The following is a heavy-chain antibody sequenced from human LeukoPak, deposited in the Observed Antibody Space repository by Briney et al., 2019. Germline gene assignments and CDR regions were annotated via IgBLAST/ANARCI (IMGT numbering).Heavy chain of an antibody. J-gene: IGHJ4*02. CDR1: GGSISSGDYY. V-gene: IGHV4-30-4*01. D-gene: IGHD6-6*01. CDR2: IYYSGST. CDR3: ARGTWSSSIDY. Sequence: SSQTLSLTCTVSGGSISSGDYYWSWIRQPPGKGLEYIGYIYYSGSTYYNPSLKSRITISVDTSKNQFSLKLSSVTAADTAVYYCARGTWSSSIDYWGQGTLVTVSS.